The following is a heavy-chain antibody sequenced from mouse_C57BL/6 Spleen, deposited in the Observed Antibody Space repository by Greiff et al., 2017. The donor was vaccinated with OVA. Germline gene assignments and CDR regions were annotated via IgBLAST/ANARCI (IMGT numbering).Heavy chain of an antibody. CDR1: GYTFTDYY. Sequence: VQLQQSGPELVKPGASVKISCKASGYTFTDYYMNWVKQSHGKSLEWIGDINPNNGGTSYNQKFKGKATLTVDKSSSTAYMELRSLTSEDSAVYYCARALFYYVTGYFDVWGTGTTVTVSS. CDR2: INPNNGGT. D-gene: IGHD2-1*01. CDR3: ARALFYYVTGYFDV. J-gene: IGHJ1*03. V-gene: IGHV1-26*01.